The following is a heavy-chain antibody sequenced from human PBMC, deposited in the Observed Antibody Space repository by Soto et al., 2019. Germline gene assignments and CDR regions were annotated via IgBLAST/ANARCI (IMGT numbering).Heavy chain of an antibody. CDR3: ARVGRRGYCTDDDCYAGHWP. J-gene: IGHJ4*02. CDR1: GGSVSSGSYY. CDR2: IYYSGST. D-gene: IGHD2-8*01. Sequence: PSETLSLTCTVSGGSVSSGSYYWSWIRQPPGKGLEWIGFIYYSGSTTYNPSLKSRVTISVDTSKNQFSLRLRSVTAADTAVYYCARVGRRGYCTDDDCYAGHWPWGQGTQVTVSS. V-gene: IGHV4-61*01.